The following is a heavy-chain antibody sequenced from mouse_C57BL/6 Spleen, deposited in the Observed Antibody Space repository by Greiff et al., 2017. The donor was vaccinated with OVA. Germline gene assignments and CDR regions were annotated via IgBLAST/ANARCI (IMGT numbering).Heavy chain of an antibody. J-gene: IGHJ3*01. D-gene: IGHD2-14*01. V-gene: IGHV1-69*01. CDR1: GYTFTSYW. Sequence: VQLQQPGAELVMPGASVKLSCKASGYTFTSYWMHWVKQRPGLGLEWIGEIDPSDSYTNYNQKFKGKSTLTVDKSSSTAYMQLSSLTSEDSAVYYCARKGVRGVFAYWGQGTLVTVSA. CDR2: IDPSDSYT. CDR3: ARKGVRGVFAY.